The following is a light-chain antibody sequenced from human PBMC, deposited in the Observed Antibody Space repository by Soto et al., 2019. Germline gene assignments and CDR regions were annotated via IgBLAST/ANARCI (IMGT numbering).Light chain of an antibody. Sequence: EIVMTQSPATLSVSPGERATVSCRASQSVSRNLAWYQQKPGQAPRLLIYGASTRATGLPVRFSGSGSGTEFTLTISSLQSEDFAVYYCQHYNNWPPWTFDQGTRVEIK. CDR2: GAS. J-gene: IGKJ1*01. CDR1: QSVSRN. V-gene: IGKV3-15*01. CDR3: QHYNNWPPWT.